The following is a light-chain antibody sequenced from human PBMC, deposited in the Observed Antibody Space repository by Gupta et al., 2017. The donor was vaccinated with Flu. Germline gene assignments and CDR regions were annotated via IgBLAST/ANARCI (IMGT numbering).Light chain of an antibody. Sequence: QSVLTQPPSVSGAPGQTVTISCTGSSSNIGTAYDVHWYQPLPGTAPNLLIYGNSNRPSGVPDRFSGSKSGTSASLAIPGLQPEDEADYFCQSYDSSLRGVVFGGGTKLTVL. CDR1: SSNIGTAYD. V-gene: IGLV1-40*01. J-gene: IGLJ2*01. CDR2: GNS. CDR3: QSYDSSLRGVV.